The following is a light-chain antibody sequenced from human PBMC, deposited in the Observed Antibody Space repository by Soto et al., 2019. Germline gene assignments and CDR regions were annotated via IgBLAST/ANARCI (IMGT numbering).Light chain of an antibody. J-gene: IGLJ1*01. CDR3: SSYTSSSTYV. CDR1: SSDVGSYNR. Sequence: QSALAQPPSVSGSPGQSVTISCTGTSSDVGSYNRVSWYQQPPGTAPKLMMYEVSNRPSGVPDRFSGSKSGNTASLTISGLQAEDEAAYYCSSYTSSSTYVFVNGTKLTVL. V-gene: IGLV2-18*02. CDR2: EVS.